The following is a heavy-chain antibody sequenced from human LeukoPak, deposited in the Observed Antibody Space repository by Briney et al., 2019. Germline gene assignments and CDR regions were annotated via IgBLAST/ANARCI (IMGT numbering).Heavy chain of an antibody. CDR2: IYTSGST. CDR3: ARGAAPDYCSSTSCEYYFDY. V-gene: IGHV4-4*07. J-gene: IGHJ4*02. D-gene: IGHD2-2*01. CDR1: GGSISSYY. Sequence: PSETLSLTCTVSGGSISSYYWSWIRQPAGKGLEWIGRIYTSGSTNYNPSLKSRVTMSVDTSKNQFSLKLSSVTAADTAVYYCARGAAPDYCSSTSCEYYFDYWGQGTLVTVSS.